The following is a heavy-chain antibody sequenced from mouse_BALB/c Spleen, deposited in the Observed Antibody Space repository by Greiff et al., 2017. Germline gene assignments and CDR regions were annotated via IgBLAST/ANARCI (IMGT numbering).Heavy chain of an antibody. Sequence: VKLKQSGPGLVKPSQCLSISCTASGFSFTSYAMPWVRQSPGKGLEWLGVICSGGSTDYPDAFISRMTISKDNSRSHVYFKMNSLQADDTAIYYCDKPVNYYAMDYWGQGTSVTVSS. V-gene: IGHV2-4-1*01. CDR3: DKPVNYYAMDY. J-gene: IGHJ4*01. CDR1: GFSFTSYA. CDR2: ICSGGST.